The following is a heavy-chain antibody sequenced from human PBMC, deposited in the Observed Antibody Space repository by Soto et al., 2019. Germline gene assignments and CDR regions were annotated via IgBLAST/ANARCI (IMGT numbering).Heavy chain of an antibody. CDR2: INPTSGGT. Sequence: PRASVKVSCKASGYTFTGYYMHWVRQAPGKWLEWMGWINPTSGGTNYAQKFQGRVTMTRDTSISTAYMELSRLRSDDTAVYYCARAGIAAAGSGVFAMDVWGQGTTVTVSS. J-gene: IGHJ6*02. CDR3: ARAGIAAAGSGVFAMDV. D-gene: IGHD6-13*01. V-gene: IGHV1-2*02. CDR1: GYTFTGYY.